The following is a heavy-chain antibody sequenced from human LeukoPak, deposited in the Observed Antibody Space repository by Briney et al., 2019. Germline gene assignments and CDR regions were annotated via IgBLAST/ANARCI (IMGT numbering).Heavy chain of an antibody. V-gene: IGHV1-18*01. CDR1: GYTFTNYA. Sequence: GASVKVSCKASGYTFTNYAMNWVRQAPGQGLQWMGWISPYNGNTNYEQKFQGRVTMTTDTSTSTAYMELRSLRSDDTAVYYCGRHTSMGVPLDILEKWFDTWGQGTLVTVSS. CDR2: ISPYNGNT. D-gene: IGHD2/OR15-2a*01. J-gene: IGHJ5*02. CDR3: GRHTSMGVPLDILEKWFDT.